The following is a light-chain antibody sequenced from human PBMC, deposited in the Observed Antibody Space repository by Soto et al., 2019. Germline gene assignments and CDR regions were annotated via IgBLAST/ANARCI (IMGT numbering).Light chain of an antibody. Sequence: QSVLTQPPSVSAAPGQTVTISCSGSSSNIGSHYVSWYQQLPGTAPKLLIYENNKRPSGIPDRISGSKSGTSATLDITGLQTGDEADYYCGTWDNSLSAWVLGGGTKVTVL. CDR1: SSNIGSHY. CDR2: ENN. J-gene: IGLJ3*02. CDR3: GTWDNSLSAWV. V-gene: IGLV1-51*02.